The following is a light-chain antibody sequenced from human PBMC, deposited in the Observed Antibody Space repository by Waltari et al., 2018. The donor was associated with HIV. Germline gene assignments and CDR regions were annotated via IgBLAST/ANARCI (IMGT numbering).Light chain of an antibody. J-gene: IGLJ3*02. V-gene: IGLV2-23*02. CDR3: CSYAGNSTWV. Sequence: QSALTQPASVSGSPGQSVTISCTQTSSDIGTYKLVSWYQHHPGKAPKVMIYDVPQRPSGVSNRFSGSKSGTTASLTISGLQTEDEADYYCCSYAGNSTWVFGGGTKLTVL. CDR1: SSDIGTYKL. CDR2: DVP.